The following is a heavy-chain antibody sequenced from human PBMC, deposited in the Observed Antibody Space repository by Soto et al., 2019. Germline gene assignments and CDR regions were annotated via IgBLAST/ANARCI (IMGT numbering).Heavy chain of an antibody. V-gene: IGHV1-18*01. CDR2: INPYNGNT. CDR3: ARDTAMALPDA. Sequence: QVQLVQSGTEVKKPGASVKVSCKASGYTFTSYAISWVRQAPGQGLEWMGWINPYNGNTNYAQKLQGRVTMTTDTSTSTASRELRSLRSDDTAVYYCARDTAMALPDAWGQGALVTVSS. CDR1: GYTFTSYA. D-gene: IGHD5-18*01. J-gene: IGHJ4*02.